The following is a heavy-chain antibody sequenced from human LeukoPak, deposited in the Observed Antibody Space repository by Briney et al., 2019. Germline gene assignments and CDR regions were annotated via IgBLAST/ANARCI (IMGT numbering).Heavy chain of an antibody. Sequence: SVKVSCKASGGTFSSYAISWVRQAPGQGLEWMGGIIPIFGTANYAQKFQGRVTITADESTSTAYMELSSLRSEDTAVYYCAREVGDCSSTSCYSIYYYYYYGMDVWGQGTTVTVSS. CDR1: GGTFSSYA. CDR2: IIPIFGTA. J-gene: IGHJ6*02. CDR3: AREVGDCSSTSCYSIYYYYYYGMDV. V-gene: IGHV1-69*13. D-gene: IGHD2-2*02.